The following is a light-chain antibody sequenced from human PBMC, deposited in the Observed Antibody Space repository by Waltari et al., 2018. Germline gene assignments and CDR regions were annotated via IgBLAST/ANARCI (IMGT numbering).Light chain of an antibody. CDR3: ATWDDSLNGVV. J-gene: IGLJ2*01. V-gene: IGLV1-44*01. CDR1: RSNIGHNT. CDR2: SNN. Sequence: QSVLTQPPSASGTPGQGVTISCSGSRSNIGHNTVNWYQQLPGTAPKVLIYSNNQRPSGVPDRFSGSKSGTSASLAVSGLQSEDEGDYYCATWDDSLNGVVFGGGTKLTVL.